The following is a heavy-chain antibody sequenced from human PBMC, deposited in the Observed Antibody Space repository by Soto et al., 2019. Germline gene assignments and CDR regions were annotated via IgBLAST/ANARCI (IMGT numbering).Heavy chain of an antibody. Sequence: SETLSLTCTVSGGSISSGDYYWSWIRQPPGKGLEWIGYIYYSGSTYYNPSLKSRVTISVDTSKNQFSLKLSSVTAADTAVYYCARELRYSSSPDVWGQGTTVTVSS. D-gene: IGHD6-6*01. J-gene: IGHJ6*02. V-gene: IGHV4-30-4*01. CDR1: GGSISSGDYY. CDR2: IYYSGST. CDR3: ARELRYSSSPDV.